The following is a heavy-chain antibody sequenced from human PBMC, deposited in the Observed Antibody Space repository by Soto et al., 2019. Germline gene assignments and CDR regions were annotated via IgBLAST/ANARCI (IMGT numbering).Heavy chain of an antibody. D-gene: IGHD2-21*02. CDR2: IYYSGST. V-gene: IGHV4-30-4*01. J-gene: IGHJ4*02. CDR1: GGSISSGDYY. Sequence: ASETLSLTCTVSGGSISSGDYYWSWIRQPPGKGLEWIGYIYYSGSTYYNPSLKSRVTISVDTSKNQFSLKLSSVTAADTAVYYCARVGRLTHSDYWGQGTLVTVSS. CDR3: ARVGRLTHSDY.